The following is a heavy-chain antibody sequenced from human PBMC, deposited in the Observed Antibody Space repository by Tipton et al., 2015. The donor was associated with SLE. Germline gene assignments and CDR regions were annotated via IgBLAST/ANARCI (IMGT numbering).Heavy chain of an antibody. V-gene: IGHV4-59*01. J-gene: IGHJ2*01. Sequence: TLSLTCTVSDGSIRTYYWSWIRQPPGKGLEYIGYVHYSGNTNYNPSLRSRVTISADTSRNQLSLRLTSVTAADTAVYYCARGTLHTTFALRCSGCRCSNWYLDLWGRGTLVAVSS. CDR2: VHYSGNT. CDR3: ARGTLHTTFALRCSGCRCSNWYLDL. CDR1: DGSIRTYY. D-gene: IGHD2-15*01.